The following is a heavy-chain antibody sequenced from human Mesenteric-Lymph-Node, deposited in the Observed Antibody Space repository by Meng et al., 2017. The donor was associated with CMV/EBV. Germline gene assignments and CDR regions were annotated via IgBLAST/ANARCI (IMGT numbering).Heavy chain of an antibody. CDR3: ARDLPPGPTYCGGDCYSSDWYFDL. D-gene: IGHD2-21*01. CDR1: SNW. Sequence: SNWWSWVRQPQGKGLEWIGEIYHSGSTNYNPSLKSRVTISVDKSKNQFSLKLSSVTAADTAVYYCARDLPPGPTYCGGDCYSSDWYFDLWGRGTLVTVSS. CDR2: IYHSGST. J-gene: IGHJ2*01. V-gene: IGHV4-4*02.